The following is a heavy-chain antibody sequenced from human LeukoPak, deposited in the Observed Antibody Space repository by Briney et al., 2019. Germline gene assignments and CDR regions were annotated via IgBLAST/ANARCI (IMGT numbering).Heavy chain of an antibody. D-gene: IGHD3-10*01. V-gene: IGHV4-59*08. CDR1: GGSISTYY. J-gene: IGHJ4*02. Sequence: PSETLSLTCTVSGGSISTYYWSWIRQPPGKGLGWIGYIYYSGSTNYNPSLKSRVTISVDTSKNQFSLKLNSVTATDTAVYYCARHYGPWGQGTLVTVSS. CDR2: IYYSGST. CDR3: ARHYGP.